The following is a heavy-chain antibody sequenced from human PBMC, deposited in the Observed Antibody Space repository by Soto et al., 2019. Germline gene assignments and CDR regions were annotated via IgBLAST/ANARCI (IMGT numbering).Heavy chain of an antibody. D-gene: IGHD2-15*01. Sequence: ASVKVSCKASGYTFTSYGISWVRQAPGQGLEWMGWISAYNGNTNYAQKLQGRVTMTTDTSTSTAYMELRSLRSDDTAVYYCARVVVVAAISEEHFDYWGQGTLVTVSS. V-gene: IGHV1-18*01. J-gene: IGHJ4*02. CDR1: GYTFTSYG. CDR2: ISAYNGNT. CDR3: ARVVVVAAISEEHFDY.